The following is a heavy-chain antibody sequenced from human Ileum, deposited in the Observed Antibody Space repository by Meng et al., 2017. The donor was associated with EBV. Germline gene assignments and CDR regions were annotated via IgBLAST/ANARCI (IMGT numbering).Heavy chain of an antibody. CDR3: AGDPHSGSPH. D-gene: IGHD1-26*01. Sequence: QGQLRASGPGLVKPSDTLSLTCTVSGGSVRSAHSFWTWIRQPPGKGLEWIGYMSYSGSTNYSPPLESRVTISVDTSKNQFSLKLSSVTAADTAVYYCAGDPHSGSPHWGQGTLVTVSS. CDR1: GGSVRSAHSF. V-gene: IGHV4-61*01. J-gene: IGHJ4*02. CDR2: MSYSGST.